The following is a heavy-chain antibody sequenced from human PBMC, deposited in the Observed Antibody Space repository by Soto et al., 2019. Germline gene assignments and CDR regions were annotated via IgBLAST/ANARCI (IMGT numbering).Heavy chain of an antibody. V-gene: IGHV2-5*01. J-gene: IGHJ4*02. CDR1: GFSLSTSGVG. Sequence: SGPTLVNPTQTLTLTCTFSGFSLSTSGVGVGWIRQSPGKALEWLALIYWNDDKRYSPSLKSRLTITKDTSKNQVVLTMTNMDPVDTATYYCGGLTTCDSSVSPDYWGQGTLVTVSS. D-gene: IGHD3-22*01. CDR2: IYWNDDK. CDR3: GGLTTCDSSVSPDY.